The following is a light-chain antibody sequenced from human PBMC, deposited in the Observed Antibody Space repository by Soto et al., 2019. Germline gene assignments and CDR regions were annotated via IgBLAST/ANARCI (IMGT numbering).Light chain of an antibody. J-gene: IGKJ2*01. CDR3: LQYYSIPFT. CDR1: QTVLSSSNNRKT. Sequence: DIVMTQSPDSLAVSLGERATINCKSGQTVLSSSNNRKTLAWYQQKPGQPPKLLIYWASTRQSGVPDRFSGSGSGTDFTLTINSLQAEDVAVYYCLQYYSIPFTFGQGTKLEIK. CDR2: WAS. V-gene: IGKV4-1*01.